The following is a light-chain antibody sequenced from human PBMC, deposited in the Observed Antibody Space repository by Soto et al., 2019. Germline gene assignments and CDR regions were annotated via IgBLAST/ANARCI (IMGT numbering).Light chain of an antibody. Sequence: QSALTQPASVSGSPGQSITISCTGTSSDVGGYNYVSWYQQHPGKAPKLMIYEVSNRPSGVSNRFSGSKSGNTASLTISGLQAEDEDDYSCSSYTPSSTHWVFAEGTKLTVL. CDR3: SSYTPSSTHWV. J-gene: IGLJ3*02. CDR2: EVS. CDR1: SSDVGGYNY. V-gene: IGLV2-14*01.